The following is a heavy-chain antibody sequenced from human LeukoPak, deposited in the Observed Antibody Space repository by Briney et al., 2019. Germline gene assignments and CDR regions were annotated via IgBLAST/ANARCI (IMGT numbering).Heavy chain of an antibody. V-gene: IGHV3-7*01. CDR1: GFSFSRYW. J-gene: IGHJ4*02. CDR2: IKEDGSEQ. Sequence: PGGSLRLSCVASGFSFSRYWMSWVRQAPGKGLEWVANIKEDGSEQYYADFLKGRFTISRDNVKNSLYLHINSLRAEDTAVYYCARDSFETDIDYWGQGTLVTVSS. D-gene: IGHD1-14*01. CDR3: ARDSFETDIDY.